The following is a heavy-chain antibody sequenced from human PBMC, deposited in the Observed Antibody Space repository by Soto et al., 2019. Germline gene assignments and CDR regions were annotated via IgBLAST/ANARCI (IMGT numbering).Heavy chain of an antibody. CDR3: ARDQGRTVTRGDWFDP. CDR2: ISYDGSDI. CDR1: GFMFSTYA. Sequence: QMQLVEYGGGVVQPGRSLRLSCAASGFMFSTYAMHWVRQAPGKGLEWVAVISYDGSDIYYGDSGKGRFTISRDNSRNTLYLEMNSLQTEDTAVFYCARDQGRTVTRGDWFDPWGQGTLVTVSS. D-gene: IGHD6-19*01. J-gene: IGHJ5*02. V-gene: IGHV3-30-3*01.